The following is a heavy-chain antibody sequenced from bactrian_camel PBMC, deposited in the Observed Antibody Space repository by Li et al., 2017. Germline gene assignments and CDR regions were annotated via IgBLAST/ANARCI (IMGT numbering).Heavy chain of an antibody. J-gene: IGHJ6*01. V-gene: IGHV3S9*01. CDR2: IENDGTT. CDR3: AAVIRGLGLRTCDELAGF. D-gene: IGHD1*01. CDR1: GYTDSTYS. Sequence: QVQLVESGGGSVQPGGSLTLSCAASGYTDSTYSMAWFRQAPGEEREEVASIENDGTTSYAASVKGRFTISRDNAKNTVTLEMHNLQPEDTAVYYCAAVIRGLGLRTCDELAGFWAQGTQVTVS.